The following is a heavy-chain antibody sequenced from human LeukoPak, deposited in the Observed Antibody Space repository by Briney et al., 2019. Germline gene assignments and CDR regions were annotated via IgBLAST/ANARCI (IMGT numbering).Heavy chain of an antibody. Sequence: GGSLRLSCAASGFTFSSYAMHWVRQAPGKGLEYVSAISSNGGSTYYATSVHGRFTISRDNSKPTLYLQMGSLRAEDLAVYYCARGPRLGELSFFDYWGQGTLVTVSS. J-gene: IGHJ4*02. V-gene: IGHV3-64*01. D-gene: IGHD3-16*02. CDR1: GFTFSSYA. CDR3: ARGPRLGELSFFDY. CDR2: ISSNGGST.